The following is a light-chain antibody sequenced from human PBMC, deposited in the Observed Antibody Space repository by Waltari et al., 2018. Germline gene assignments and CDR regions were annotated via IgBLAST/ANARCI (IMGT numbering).Light chain of an antibody. CDR2: DVS. J-gene: IGLJ1*01. CDR3: GSYTSSTTLA. Sequence: QSALTQPASVSGSPGQSITISCTGTSSDVGGYDYVSWYQQHPGKAPKLILYDVSNRPLEVSNRFSGSKSGNTASLTISGLQADDEAEYYCGSYTSSTTLAFGTGTKVTVL. V-gene: IGLV2-14*03. CDR1: SSDVGGYDY.